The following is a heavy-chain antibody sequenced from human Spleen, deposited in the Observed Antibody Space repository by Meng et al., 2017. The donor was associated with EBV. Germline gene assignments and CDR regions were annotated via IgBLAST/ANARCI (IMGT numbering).Heavy chain of an antibody. CDR2: INEDGGIT. Sequence: EVHGVESRGALVQPGGSLRLSCAVSGFTFRTYWMHWVRQAPGEGLVWVSRINEDGGITTYADSVKGRFTISRDNTKDTLYLQMNSLRAEDTALYFCSRDLAGPYDDWGQGTLVTVSS. D-gene: IGHD3-3*02. CDR3: SRDLAGPYDD. V-gene: IGHV3-74*01. J-gene: IGHJ4*02. CDR1: GFTFRTYW.